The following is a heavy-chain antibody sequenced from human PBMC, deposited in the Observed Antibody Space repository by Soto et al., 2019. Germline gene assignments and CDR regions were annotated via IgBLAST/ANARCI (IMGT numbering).Heavy chain of an antibody. Sequence: GGSLRLSCAASGFTFSGSAMHWVRQASGKGLEWVGRIRSKANSYATAYAASVKGRFTISRDASKNTAYLQMNSLKTEDTAVYYCTRLEVGAYGSGDSYYYYGMDVWGQGTTVTVSS. CDR1: GFTFSGSA. J-gene: IGHJ6*02. CDR2: IRSKANSYAT. D-gene: IGHD3-10*01. V-gene: IGHV3-73*01. CDR3: TRLEVGAYGSGDSYYYYGMDV.